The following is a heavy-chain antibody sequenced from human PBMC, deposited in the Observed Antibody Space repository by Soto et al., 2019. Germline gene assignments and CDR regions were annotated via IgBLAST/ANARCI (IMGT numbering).Heavy chain of an antibody. D-gene: IGHD6-13*01. CDR2: TYYRSKWYN. CDR3: AREEKQQLVQDYYYGMDV. Sequence: SQTLSLTCAISGDSVSSNSAAWNWIRQSPSRGLEWLGRTYYRSKWYNDYAVSVKSRITINPDTSKNQFSLQLNSVTPEDTAVYYCAREEKQQLVQDYYYGMDVWGQGTTVTVSS. V-gene: IGHV6-1*01. CDR1: GDSVSSNSAA. J-gene: IGHJ6*02.